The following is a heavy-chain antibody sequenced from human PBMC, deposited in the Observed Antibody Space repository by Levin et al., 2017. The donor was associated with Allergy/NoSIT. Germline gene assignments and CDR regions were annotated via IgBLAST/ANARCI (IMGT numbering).Heavy chain of an antibody. CDR2: ITHSGST. J-gene: IGHJ4*02. CDR1: GGSFSIYF. Sequence: GSLRLSCAVYGGSFSIYFWSWIRQPPGKGLEWIGEITHSGSTHYNPSLKSRVTISVDTSKNQFSLKLSSVTAADTAIDYCAPISGDDSDVDYWGQGTLVTVSS. V-gene: IGHV4-34*01. CDR3: APISGDDSDVDY. D-gene: IGHD4-17*01.